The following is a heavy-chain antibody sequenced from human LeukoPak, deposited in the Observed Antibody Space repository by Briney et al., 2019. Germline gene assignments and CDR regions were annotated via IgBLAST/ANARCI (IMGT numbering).Heavy chain of an antibody. CDR3: TRQSDSGSY. CDR1: GFTFSGSA. CDR2: IRSKANSYAT. Sequence: GGSLRLSCAASGFTFSGSAMHRVRQASGKGLEWVGRIRSKANSYATAYAASVKGRFTISRDDSKNTAYLQMNSLKTEDTAVYYCTRQSDSGSYWGQGTLVTVSS. J-gene: IGHJ4*02. V-gene: IGHV3-73*01. D-gene: IGHD1-26*01.